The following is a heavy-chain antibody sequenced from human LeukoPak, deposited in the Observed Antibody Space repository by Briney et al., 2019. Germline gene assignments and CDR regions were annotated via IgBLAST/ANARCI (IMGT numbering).Heavy chain of an antibody. V-gene: IGHV3-48*03. J-gene: IGHJ4*02. D-gene: IGHD3-10*01. CDR3: AKEASGGYFDY. CDR1: GFTFTYYE. CDR2: ISGSGTTI. Sequence: PGGSLRLSCAASGFTFTYYEMNWVRQAPGKGLEWVSYISGSGTTIYYADSVKGRFTISRDNAKNSLYLQMNSLRVEDTAIYYCAKEASGGYFDYWGQGTLVTVSS.